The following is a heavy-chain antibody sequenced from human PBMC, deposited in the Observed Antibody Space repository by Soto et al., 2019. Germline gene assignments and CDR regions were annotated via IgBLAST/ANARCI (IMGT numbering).Heavy chain of an antibody. V-gene: IGHV4-39*01. CDR3: ARLTCRISAASQGRSKWLDP. CDR2: AYYSGRT. D-gene: IGHD2-15*01. J-gene: IGHJ5*02. CDR1: GDSITWSSCY. Sequence: SETLSPTCPLCGDSITWSSCYWGWIRQPAGKGLEGVGDAYYSGRTYYNPSLKTRLTMYIATSKGQFSPKISSVTAADTGFYYCARLTCRISAASQGRSKWLDPRGSGTLVT.